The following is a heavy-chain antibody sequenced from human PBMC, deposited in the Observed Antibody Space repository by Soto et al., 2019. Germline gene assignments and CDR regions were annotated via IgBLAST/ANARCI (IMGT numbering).Heavy chain of an antibody. J-gene: IGHJ4*02. CDR1: GFSLNTDGEG. CDR3: AHSRNLITEDAQVGDFDY. V-gene: IGHV2-5*02. CDR2: IYWDDDE. Sequence: QITLKESGPTQVNPTQTLTLTCSFSGFSLNTDGEGVGWVHQPPGEALEWLALIYWDDDERYSPSLKTRLTITKDPSKNQVVLIMTNMDPVDTATYYCAHSRNLITEDAQVGDFDYWGQGTLVTVSS. D-gene: IGHD3-10*01.